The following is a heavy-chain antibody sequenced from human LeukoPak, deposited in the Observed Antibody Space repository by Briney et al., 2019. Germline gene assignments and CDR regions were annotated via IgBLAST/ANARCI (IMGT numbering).Heavy chain of an antibody. CDR2: ITGSGGNT. CDR1: GLTFSNYA. J-gene: IGHJ4*02. Sequence: PGGSLRLSCAASGLTFSNYAMSWVRQAPGKGLEWVSAITGSGGNTYYADSVKGRFTISRDDSKNTVFLQMKSLRAEGTAVYYCAKWGDYDVLTGYYVSDYWGQGTLVTVSS. CDR3: AKWGDYDVLTGYYVSDY. D-gene: IGHD3-9*01. V-gene: IGHV3-23*01.